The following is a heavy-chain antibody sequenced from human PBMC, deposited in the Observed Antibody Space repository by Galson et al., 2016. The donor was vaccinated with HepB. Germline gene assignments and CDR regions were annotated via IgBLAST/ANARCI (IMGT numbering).Heavy chain of an antibody. CDR2: ISGSGGST. D-gene: IGHD4-17*01. V-gene: IGHV3-23*01. CDR1: GFTFITYA. J-gene: IGHJ6*03. CDR3: AKWHDDGDYPKYYYYIDV. Sequence: SLRLSCAASGFTFITYAMSWVRQAPGKGLEWVSTISGSGGSTYYADSVKGRFTISRDNSKNTLYLQMNSLRTEDTAVYYCAKWHDDGDYPKYYYYIDVWGKGTTVIVSS.